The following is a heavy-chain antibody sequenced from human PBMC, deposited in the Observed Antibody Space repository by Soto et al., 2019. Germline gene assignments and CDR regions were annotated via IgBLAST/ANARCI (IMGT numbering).Heavy chain of an antibody. J-gene: IGHJ5*02. D-gene: IGHD3-10*01. CDR2: INHSGST. Sequence: SETLSLTCAVYGGSFSGYYWSWIRQPPGKGLEWIGEINHSGSTNYNPSLKSRVTISVDTSKNQFSLKLSSVTAADTAVYYCAKSASSHYYGSGSYYLNWFDPWGQGTLVTVSS. CDR1: GGSFSGYY. V-gene: IGHV4-34*01. CDR3: AKSASSHYYGSGSYYLNWFDP.